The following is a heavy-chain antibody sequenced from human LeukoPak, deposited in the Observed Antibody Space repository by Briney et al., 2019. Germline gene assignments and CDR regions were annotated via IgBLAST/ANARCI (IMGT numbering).Heavy chain of an antibody. V-gene: IGHV4-61*02. J-gene: IGHJ6*03. CDR3: ARDMVIDFWSGYTPWYYYYMDV. CDR2: IYTSGST. CDR1: GGSISSGSYY. Sequence: SETLSLTCTVSGGSISSGSYYWNWIRQPAGKGLEWIGRIYTSGSTNYNPSLKSRVTISVVTSKNQFSLKLSSVTAADTAVYYCARDMVIDFWSGYTPWYYYYMDVWGKGTTVTVSS. D-gene: IGHD3-3*01.